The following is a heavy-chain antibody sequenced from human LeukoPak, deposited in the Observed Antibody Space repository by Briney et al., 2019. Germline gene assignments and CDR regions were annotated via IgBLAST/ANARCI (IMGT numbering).Heavy chain of an antibody. D-gene: IGHD3-10*01. CDR2: INHSGST. CDR3: ARGDFFRPGSIITMVRGVTQASD. V-gene: IGHV4-34*01. Sequence: SETLSLTCAVYGGSFSGYYWSWIRQPPGKGLEWIGEINHSGSTNYNPSLKSRVTISVDTSKNQFSLKLSSVTAADTAVYYCARGDFFRPGSIITMVRGVTQASDWGQGTLVTVSS. CDR1: GGSFSGYY. J-gene: IGHJ4*02.